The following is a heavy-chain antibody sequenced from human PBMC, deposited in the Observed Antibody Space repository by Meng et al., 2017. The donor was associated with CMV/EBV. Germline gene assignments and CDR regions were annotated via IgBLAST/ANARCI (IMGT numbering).Heavy chain of an antibody. V-gene: IGHV3-7*03. CDR1: GFTFSSYW. CDR3: AKDMSGSPSDAFDI. CDR2: IKQDGSEK. J-gene: IGHJ3*02. Sequence: GGSLRLSCAASGFTFSSYWMSWVRQAPGKGLEWVANIKQDGSEKYYVDSVKGRFTSSRDNAKNSLYLQMNSLRAEDTALYYCAKDMSGSPSDAFDIWGQGTMVTVSS. D-gene: IGHD1-26*01.